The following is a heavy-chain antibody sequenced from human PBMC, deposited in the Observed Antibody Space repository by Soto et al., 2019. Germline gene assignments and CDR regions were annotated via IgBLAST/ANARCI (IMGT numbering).Heavy chain of an antibody. J-gene: IGHJ5*02. Sequence: GGSLRLSCAASGFTFSSYAMSWVRQAPGKGLEWVSAISGSGGSTYYADSVKGRFTISRDNSKNTLYLQMNSLRAEDTAVYYCAKSGRPNFDCCSTSCYFCWFDLWGQGTLVTVSS. D-gene: IGHD2-2*01. V-gene: IGHV3-23*01. CDR3: AKSGRPNFDCCSTSCYFCWFDL. CDR1: GFTFSSYA. CDR2: ISGSGGST.